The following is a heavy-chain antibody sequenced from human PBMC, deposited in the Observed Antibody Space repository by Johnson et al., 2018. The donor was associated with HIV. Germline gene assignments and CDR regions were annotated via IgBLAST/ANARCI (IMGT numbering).Heavy chain of an antibody. Sequence: QVQLVESGGGVVQPGRSLRLSCAASGFTFSSYAMHWVRQAPGKGLEWVAVIWYDGSNKYYVDSVKGRFTISRDNAKNSMYLQMNSLRAEDTALYYCARDGDDGDEADDTKGAFDIWGQGTMVTVSS. J-gene: IGHJ3*02. CDR3: ARDGDDGDEADDTKGAFDI. D-gene: IGHD3-9*01. CDR2: IWYDGSNK. CDR1: GFTFSSYA. V-gene: IGHV3-33*08.